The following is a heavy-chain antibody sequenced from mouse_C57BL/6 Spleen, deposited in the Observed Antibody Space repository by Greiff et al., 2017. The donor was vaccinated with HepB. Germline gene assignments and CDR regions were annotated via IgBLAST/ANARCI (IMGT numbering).Heavy chain of an antibody. D-gene: IGHD1-1*01. Sequence: QVQLQQPGAELVMPGASVKLSCKASGYTFTSYWIHWVKQRPGQGLEWIGEIDPSDSYTNYNQKFKGKSTLTVDKSSSTAYMQLSSLTSEDSAVYYCARSGGSSYYFDYWGQGTTLTVSS. V-gene: IGHV1-69*01. CDR3: ARSGGSSYYFDY. CDR1: GYTFTSYW. J-gene: IGHJ2*01. CDR2: IDPSDSYT.